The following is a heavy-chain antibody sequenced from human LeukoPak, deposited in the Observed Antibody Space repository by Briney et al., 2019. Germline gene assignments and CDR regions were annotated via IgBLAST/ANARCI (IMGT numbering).Heavy chain of an antibody. CDR2: IRGSSTTI. V-gene: IGHV3-48*01. CDR3: AREDGVTTSLNYYYYYIDV. J-gene: IGHJ6*03. Sequence: GGSLRLSCAASGFSFSTSSMSWVRQTPGKGLEWISYIRGSSTTIYYADSVKGRFTISRDNARNSLYLQMNDLRAEDTGVYYCAREDGVTTSLNYYYYYIDVWGKGTTVTVSS. D-gene: IGHD4-17*01. CDR1: GFSFSTSS.